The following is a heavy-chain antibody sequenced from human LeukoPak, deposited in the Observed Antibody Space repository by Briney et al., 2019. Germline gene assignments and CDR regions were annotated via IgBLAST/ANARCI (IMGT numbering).Heavy chain of an antibody. CDR1: GFTISDFW. D-gene: IGHD6-13*01. V-gene: IGHV3-7*03. J-gene: IGHJ3*02. Sequence: GGSLRLSCTVSGFTISDFWMSWVRQAPGKGLEWVATINQEGSAKFYVGSAKGRFTISRDSAKNSLYLQMNSLRAEDTAVYYCATHLSSSWYPYDAFDIWGQGTMVTVSS. CDR2: INQEGSAK. CDR3: ATHLSSSWYPYDAFDI.